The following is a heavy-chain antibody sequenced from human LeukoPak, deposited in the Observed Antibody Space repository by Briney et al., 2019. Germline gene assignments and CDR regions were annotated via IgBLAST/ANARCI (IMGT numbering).Heavy chain of an antibody. CDR2: IYYSGST. V-gene: IGHV4-59*05. CDR3: ARPATYCSSTSCYSRGYFDY. CDR1: SGSISNYY. J-gene: IGHJ4*02. Sequence: SETLSLTCTVSSGSISNYYWSWIRQPAGKGLEWIGTIYYSGSTYYNPSLKSRVTISVDTSKNQFSLKLSSVTAADTAVYYCARPATYCSSTSCYSRGYFDYWGQGTLVTASS. D-gene: IGHD2-2*02.